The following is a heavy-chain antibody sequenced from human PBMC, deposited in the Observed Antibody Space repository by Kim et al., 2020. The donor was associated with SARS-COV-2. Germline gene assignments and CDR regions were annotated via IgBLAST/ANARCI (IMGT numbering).Heavy chain of an antibody. CDR1: GGSISSSSYY. CDR3: AKRRSITIFGVVIPGYFDY. CDR2: IYYSGST. J-gene: IGHJ4*02. D-gene: IGHD3-3*01. V-gene: IGHV4-39*01. Sequence: SETLSLTCTVSGGSISSSSYYWGWIRQPPGKGLEWIGSIYYSGSTYYNPSLKSRVTISVDTSKNQFSLKLSSVTAADTAVYYCAKRRSITIFGVVIPGYFDYWGQGTLVTVSS.